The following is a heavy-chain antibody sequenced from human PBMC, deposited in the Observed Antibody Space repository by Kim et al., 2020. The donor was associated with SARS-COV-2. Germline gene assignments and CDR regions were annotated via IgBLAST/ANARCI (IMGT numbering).Heavy chain of an antibody. D-gene: IGHD3-10*01. CDR3: ASITMVRGVPKYYFDY. V-gene: IGHV4-59*01. Sequence: SLKSRVTISVDPSKNQFSLKLSSVTAADTAVYYCASITMVRGVPKYYFDYWGQGTLVTVSS. J-gene: IGHJ4*02.